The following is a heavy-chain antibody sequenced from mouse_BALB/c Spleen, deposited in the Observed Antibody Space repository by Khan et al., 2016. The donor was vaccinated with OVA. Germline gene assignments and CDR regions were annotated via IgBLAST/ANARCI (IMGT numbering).Heavy chain of an antibody. CDR3: SRDESMYCFVY. J-gene: IGHJ2*01. CDR1: GYIFTNYW. Sequence: VELVESGAELVRPGASVKLSCRTSGYIFTNYWIPWVKQRSGQGLEWIARIYPGTDNTYYNEKLKDKATLTADRSSSTPYMQLSSLKSEDSAVYFCSRDESMYCFVYWGQGTTLTVSS. CDR2: IYPGTDNT. V-gene: IGHV1-76*01.